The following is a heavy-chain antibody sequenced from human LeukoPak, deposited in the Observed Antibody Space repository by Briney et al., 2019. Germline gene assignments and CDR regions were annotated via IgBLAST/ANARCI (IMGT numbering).Heavy chain of an antibody. D-gene: IGHD3-22*01. CDR1: GFTFSSYA. V-gene: IGHV3-23*01. J-gene: IGHJ6*02. CDR2: ISGSGGST. Sequence: PGVSLRLSCAASGFTFSSYAMSWVRQAPGKGLEWVSAISGSGGSTYYADSVKGRFTISRDNSKNTLYLQMNSLRAEDTAVYYCAKARAIVVYYGMDVWGQGTTVTVSS. CDR3: AKARAIVVYYGMDV.